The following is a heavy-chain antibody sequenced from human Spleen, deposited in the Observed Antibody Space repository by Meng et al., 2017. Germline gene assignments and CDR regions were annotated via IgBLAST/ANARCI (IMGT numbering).Heavy chain of an antibody. V-gene: IGHV4-34*01. D-gene: IGHD4-11*01. J-gene: IGHJ4*02. CDR1: GGSFSGYY. CDR2: INHSGST. Sequence: SETLSLTCAVYGGSFSGYYWSLIRQPPGKGLEWIGEINHSGSTNYNPSLKSRVTISVHTSKNQFSLKLSSVTAADTAVYYCARGPTTMAHDFDYWGQGTLVTVSS. CDR3: ARGPTTMAHDFDY.